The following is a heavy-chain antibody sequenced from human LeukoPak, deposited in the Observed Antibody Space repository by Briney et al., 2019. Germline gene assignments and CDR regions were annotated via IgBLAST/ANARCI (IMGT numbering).Heavy chain of an antibody. D-gene: IGHD2-2*01. Sequence: GGSLRLSCAASGFTFSSNGMHWVRQAPGKGLEWVAVIWYDGSNKYYADSVKGRFTISRDNSKNTLYLQMNSLRAEDTAVYYCAKSLVVPAAMPLYYYYGMDVWGQGTTVTVSS. CDR3: AKSLVVPAAMPLYYYYGMDV. CDR2: IWYDGSNK. CDR1: GFTFSSNG. V-gene: IGHV3-30*02. J-gene: IGHJ6*02.